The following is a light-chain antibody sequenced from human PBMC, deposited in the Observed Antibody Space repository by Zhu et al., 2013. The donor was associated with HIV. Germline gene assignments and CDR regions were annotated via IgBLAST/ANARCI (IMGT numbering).Light chain of an antibody. CDR1: SSDVGAYNY. V-gene: IGLV2-14*01. J-gene: IGLJ3*02. Sequence: QSALTQPASVSGSPGQSLTISCTGTSSDVGAYNYVSWYQQHPGKAPKVMIYEVSNRPSGVSNRFSGSKSGNTASLTISGLQAEDEADYYCSSYISSGTLVFGGGTKLTVL. CDR3: SSYISSGTLV. CDR2: EVS.